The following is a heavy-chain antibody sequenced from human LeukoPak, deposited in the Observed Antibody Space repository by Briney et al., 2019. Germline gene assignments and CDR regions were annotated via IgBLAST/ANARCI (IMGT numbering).Heavy chain of an antibody. CDR1: GYTFTSYS. CDR3: ARGDSSSWYFRDY. V-gene: IGHV1-46*01. J-gene: IGHJ4*02. D-gene: IGHD6-13*01. CDR2: INPSGGST. Sequence: ASVKVSCKASGYTFTSYSMHWVRQAPGQGLEWMGIINPSGGSTTYAQKFQGRVTMTRDTSTSTVYMELSRLRSDDTAVYYCARGDSSSWYFRDYWGQGTLVTVSS.